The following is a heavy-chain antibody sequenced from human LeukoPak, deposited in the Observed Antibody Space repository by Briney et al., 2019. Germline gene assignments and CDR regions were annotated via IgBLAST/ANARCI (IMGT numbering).Heavy chain of an antibody. D-gene: IGHD6-19*01. CDR2: INPNSGGT. Sequence: ASVKVSCKASGYTFTGYYMHWVRQAPGQGLEWMGWINPNSGGTNYAQKFQGRVTMTRDTSISTAYMELSRLRSDDTAVYYCASHNIAVSGGYFDYWGQGTLVTVSS. CDR3: ASHNIAVSGGYFDY. J-gene: IGHJ4*02. CDR1: GYTFTGYY. V-gene: IGHV1-2*02.